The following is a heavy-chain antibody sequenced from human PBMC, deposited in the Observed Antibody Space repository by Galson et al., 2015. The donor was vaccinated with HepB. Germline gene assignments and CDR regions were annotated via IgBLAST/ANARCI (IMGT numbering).Heavy chain of an antibody. CDR3: ARDGYSSGWYLLDY. J-gene: IGHJ4*02. Sequence: SLRLSCAASGFTFSSYSMNWVRQAPGKGLEWVSYISSSSSTIYYADSVKGRFTISRDNAKNSLYLQMNSLRAEDTAVYYCARDGYSSGWYLLDYWGQGTLVTVSS. CDR1: GFTFSSYS. CDR2: ISSSSSTI. D-gene: IGHD6-19*01. V-gene: IGHV3-48*01.